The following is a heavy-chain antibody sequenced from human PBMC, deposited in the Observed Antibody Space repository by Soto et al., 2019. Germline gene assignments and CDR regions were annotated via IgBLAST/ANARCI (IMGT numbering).Heavy chain of an antibody. CDR1: GFTFSSYE. J-gene: IGHJ4*02. V-gene: IGHV3-48*03. CDR2: ISSSGSTI. D-gene: IGHD2-15*01. Sequence: PGGSLRLSCAASGFTFSSYEMNWVRQAPGKGLEWVSYISSSGSTIYYADSVKGRFTISRDNAKNSLYLQMNSLRAEDTAVYYCAREYCSGGSCYSYYFDYWGQGTLVTVSS. CDR3: AREYCSGGSCYSYYFDY.